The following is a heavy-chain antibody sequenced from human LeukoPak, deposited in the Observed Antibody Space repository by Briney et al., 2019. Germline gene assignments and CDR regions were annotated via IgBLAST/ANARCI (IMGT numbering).Heavy chain of an antibody. J-gene: IGHJ4*02. CDR3: ARELQYHYYES. V-gene: IGHV3-64*01. CDR2: ISSNGGST. CDR1: GFTFSSYA. D-gene: IGHD2-2*01. Sequence: GGSLRLSCAASGFTFSSYAMHWVRQAPGKGLEYVSAISSNGGSTYYANSVKGRFTISRDNSKNTLYLQMNGLRAEDTAVYYCARELQYHYYESWGQGTLVTVSS.